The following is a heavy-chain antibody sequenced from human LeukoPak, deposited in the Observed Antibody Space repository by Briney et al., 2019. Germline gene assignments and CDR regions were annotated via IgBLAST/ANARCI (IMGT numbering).Heavy chain of an antibody. CDR2: MNPNSGNT. J-gene: IGHJ4*02. CDR3: ARARNGGFWSGYRYYFDY. V-gene: IGHV1-8*01. D-gene: IGHD3-3*01. Sequence: ASVKVSCKASGYTFTSYDINWVRQAAGQGLEWMGWMNPNSGNTGYAQKFQGRVTMTRNTSISTAYMELSSLRSEDTAVYYCARARNGGFWSGYRYYFDYWGQGTLVTVSS. CDR1: GYTFTSYD.